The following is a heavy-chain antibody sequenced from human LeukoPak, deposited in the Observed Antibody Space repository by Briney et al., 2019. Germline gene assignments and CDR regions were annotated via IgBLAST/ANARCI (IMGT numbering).Heavy chain of an antibody. CDR2: ISYDGSNK. CDR1: GFTFSSYA. D-gene: IGHD6-19*01. J-gene: IGHJ4*02. CDR3: ARESSGGAFDY. V-gene: IGHV3-30*04. Sequence: PGGSLRLSCAASGFTFSSYAMHWVRQAPGKGLEWVAVISYDGSNKYYAGSVKGRFTNSRDNSKNTLYLQMNSLRAEDTAVYYCARESSGGAFDYWGQGTLVTVSS.